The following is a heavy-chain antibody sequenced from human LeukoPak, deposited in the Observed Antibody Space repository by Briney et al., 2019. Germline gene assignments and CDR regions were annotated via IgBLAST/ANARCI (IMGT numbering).Heavy chain of an antibody. CDR2: ISYDGSNK. CDR3: AKDIASHLLPADY. V-gene: IGHV3-30*18. J-gene: IGHJ4*02. CDR1: GFTFSSYS. D-gene: IGHD2-2*01. Sequence: GGSLRLSCAASGFTFSSYSMHWVRQAPGKGLEWVSVISYDGSNKYYADSVKGRFTISRDNSKNTLYLQMNSLRAEDTAVYYCAKDIASHLLPADYWGQGTLVTVSS.